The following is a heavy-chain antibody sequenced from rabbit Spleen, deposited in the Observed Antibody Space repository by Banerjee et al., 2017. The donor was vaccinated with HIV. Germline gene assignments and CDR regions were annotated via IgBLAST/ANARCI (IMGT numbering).Heavy chain of an antibody. D-gene: IGHD8-1*01. J-gene: IGHJ6*01. V-gene: IGHV1S7*01. CDR3: ARDTGSSFSSYGMDL. Sequence: QLVESGGGLVQPGGSLKLSCEASAFDFSTYSMSWVRQAPGKGLEWIGYIVPIFGVTYYANWVNGRFTISSHNAQNTLYLQLNSLTAADTATYFCARDTGSSFSSYGMDLWGPGTLVTVS. CDR2: IVPIFGVT. CDR1: AFDFSTYS.